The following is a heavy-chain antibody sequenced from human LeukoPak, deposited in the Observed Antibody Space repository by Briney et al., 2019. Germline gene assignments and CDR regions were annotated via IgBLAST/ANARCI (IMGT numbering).Heavy chain of an antibody. D-gene: IGHD1-20*01. CDR3: ARGGSNWNDVPNWFDP. CDR1: GGSISSSSYY. CDR2: IYYSGST. Sequence: SETLSLTCTVSGGSISSSSYYWGWIRQPPGKGLEWIGSIYYSGSTYYDPSLKSRVTISVDTSKNQFSLKLSSVTAADTAVYYCARGGSNWNDVPNWFDPWGQGTLVTVSS. V-gene: IGHV4-39*01. J-gene: IGHJ5*02.